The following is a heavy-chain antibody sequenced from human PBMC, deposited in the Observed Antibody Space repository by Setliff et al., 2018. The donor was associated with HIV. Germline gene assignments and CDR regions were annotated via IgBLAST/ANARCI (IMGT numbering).Heavy chain of an antibody. CDR2: IYYSGST. CDR3: ASSPAWRSDFGLHTFDY. Sequence: LSLTCIVSGGSISSSTDYWAWIRRPPGKGPDYIGSIYYSGSTYYNPSLKSRVTMSADTSKNQFSLKLSSVTAADTAVYYCASSPAWRSDFGLHTFDYWGQGTLVTVSS. V-gene: IGHV4-39*07. CDR1: GGSISSSTDY. J-gene: IGHJ4*02. D-gene: IGHD2-2*01.